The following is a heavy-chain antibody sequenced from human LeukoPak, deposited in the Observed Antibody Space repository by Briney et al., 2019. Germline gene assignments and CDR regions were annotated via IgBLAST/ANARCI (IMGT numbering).Heavy chain of an antibody. Sequence: SETLSPTCIVSGGSISSYYWSWIRQPPGKGLEWIGNIFYTGSTKYNPSLKSRVTISVDTSKNQFSLKLSSVTAADTAMYYCARSAHYYYDSASYGAAFDVWGQGTMVTVSS. J-gene: IGHJ3*01. V-gene: IGHV4-59*01. CDR1: GGSISSYY. CDR2: IFYTGST. CDR3: ARSAHYYYDSASYGAAFDV. D-gene: IGHD3-22*01.